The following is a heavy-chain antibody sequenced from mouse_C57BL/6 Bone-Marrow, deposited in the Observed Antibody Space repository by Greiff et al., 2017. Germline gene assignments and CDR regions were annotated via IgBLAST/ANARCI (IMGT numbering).Heavy chain of an antibody. Sequence: EVKLMESGAELVRPGASVKLSCTASGFNIKDDYMHWVKQRPEQGLEWIGWIDPENGDTEYASKFQGKATITADTSSNTSYLQLSSLTSADTAVYYCTTVLYPYYFDYWGRGTTLTVSS. CDR3: TTVLYPYYFDY. CDR2: IDPENGDT. CDR1: GFNIKDDY. V-gene: IGHV14-4*01. D-gene: IGHD2-12*01. J-gene: IGHJ2*01.